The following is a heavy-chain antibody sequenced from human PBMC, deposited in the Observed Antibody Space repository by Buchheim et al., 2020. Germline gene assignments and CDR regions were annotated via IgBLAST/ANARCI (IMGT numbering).Heavy chain of an antibody. CDR3: ARSPTDYFYQYGMDV. CDR1: GFSLSTNRMC. CDR2: IDWDEDE. Sequence: QVTLRESGPALVKPTQTLTLTCSFSGFSLSTNRMCVSWMRQPPGKALEWLARIDWDEDEYYSASLRARLTIPKDPSRNQVVLTLTNVGPADTGTYYCARSPTDYFYQYGMDVWGQGTT. V-gene: IGHV2-70*15. J-gene: IGHJ6*02.